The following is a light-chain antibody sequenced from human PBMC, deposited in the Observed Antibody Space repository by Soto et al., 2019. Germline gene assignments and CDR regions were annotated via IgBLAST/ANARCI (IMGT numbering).Light chain of an antibody. CDR1: SSDIGAYNS. Sequence: QSALTQPASVSASPGQSITISCTGTSSDIGAYNSVSWYQQHPGEAPQLIIYDVSYRPSGISSRFSGSKSGNTASLTVSGLQADDDADYYCASYTTGRIRVFGGGTKPTVL. J-gene: IGLJ2*01. CDR3: ASYTTGRIRV. V-gene: IGLV2-14*03. CDR2: DVS.